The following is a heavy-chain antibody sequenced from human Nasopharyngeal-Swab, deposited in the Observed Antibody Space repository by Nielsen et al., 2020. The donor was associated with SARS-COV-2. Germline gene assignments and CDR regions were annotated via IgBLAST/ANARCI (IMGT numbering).Heavy chain of an antibody. Sequence: ASVKVSCKASGYTFSSYAMHWVRQAPGQGLEWMGWINGGNGNTKYSQRFQGRVTISRDTAATTAYYCAIQLPIFDFDCWSGLAYWGQGTLVAVSS. V-gene: IGHV1-3*01. CDR1: GYTFSSYA. CDR2: INGGNGNT. J-gene: IGHJ4*02. D-gene: IGHD3-3*01. CDR3: LAY.